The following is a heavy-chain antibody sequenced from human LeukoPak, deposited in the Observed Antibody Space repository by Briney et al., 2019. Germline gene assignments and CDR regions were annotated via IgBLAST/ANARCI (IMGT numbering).Heavy chain of an antibody. D-gene: IGHD4-17*01. V-gene: IGHV4-4*07. CDR1: GASIRSYS. CDR2: IHTSAST. Sequence: KPSETLSLTCSVSGASIRSYSWSWLRQPAGKGLEWMGRIHTSASTEYNPSLKSRVIMSVDTSKNQFSLKLNSVTAADTAVYFCARDGEYSDDAFDIWGQGTLVTVSS. CDR3: ARDGEYSDDAFDI. J-gene: IGHJ3*02.